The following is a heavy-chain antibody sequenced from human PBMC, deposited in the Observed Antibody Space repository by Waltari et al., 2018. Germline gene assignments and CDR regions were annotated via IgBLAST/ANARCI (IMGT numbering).Heavy chain of an antibody. J-gene: IGHJ6*03. CDR2: IRSKANSYAT. CDR3: TSDSRGMDV. V-gene: IGHV3-73*02. Sequence: EVQLVESGGGLVQPGGSLKLSCAASGFTFSGSAKHWVRQASGKGLEWVGRIRSKANSYATAYAASVKGRFTISRDDSKNTAYLQMNSLKTEDTAVYYCTSDSRGMDVWGKGTTVTVSS. D-gene: IGHD6-13*01. CDR1: GFTFSGSA.